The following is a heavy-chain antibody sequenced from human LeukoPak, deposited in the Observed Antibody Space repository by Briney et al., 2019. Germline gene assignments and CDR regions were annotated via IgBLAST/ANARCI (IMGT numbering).Heavy chain of an antibody. V-gene: IGHV3-30*02. D-gene: IGHD6-19*01. J-gene: IGHJ5*02. CDR1: GFTFSSYG. CDR2: IRYDGSNK. Sequence: GGSLRLSCAASGFTFSSYGMHWVRQAPGKGLEWVAFIRYDGSNKYYADSVKGRFTISRDNSKNTLYLQMNSLRAEDTAVYYCAKGASGWFDDNWFDPWGQGTLVTVSS. CDR3: AKGASGWFDDNWFDP.